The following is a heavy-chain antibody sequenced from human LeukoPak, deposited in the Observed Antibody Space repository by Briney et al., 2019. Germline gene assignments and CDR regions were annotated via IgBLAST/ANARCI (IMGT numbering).Heavy chain of an antibody. CDR2: NSAYNGNT. CDR1: GYTFTSYG. D-gene: IGHD3-10*01. J-gene: IGHJ4*02. CDR3: ARDRIDGGSRILDY. V-gene: IGHV1-18*01. Sequence: ASVKVSCKASGYTFTSYGISGVRQAPGQGLEWMGWNSAYNGNTNSAQKLQGRVTMTTDTSTSTEYMGLRSLRSDDTAGYYCARDRIDGGSRILDYWGQGTLVTVSS.